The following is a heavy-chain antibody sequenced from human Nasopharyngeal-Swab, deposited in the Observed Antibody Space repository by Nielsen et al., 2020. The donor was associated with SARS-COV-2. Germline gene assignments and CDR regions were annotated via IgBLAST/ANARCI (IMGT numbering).Heavy chain of an antibody. J-gene: IGHJ6*03. CDR1: GFTFSSCG. D-gene: IGHD6-25*01. V-gene: IGHV3-30*02. Sequence: GESLKISCAASGFTFSSCGMHWVRQAPGKGLEWVAFIRYDGSNKYHSESVKGRFTISRDNSKNTLYLQMNSLRGEDTAVYYCVKDQAAIYYMDVWGKGTTVTVSS. CDR3: VKDQAAIYYMDV. CDR2: IRYDGSNK.